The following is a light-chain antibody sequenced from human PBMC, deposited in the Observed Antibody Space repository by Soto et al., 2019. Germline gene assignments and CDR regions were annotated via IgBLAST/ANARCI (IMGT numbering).Light chain of an antibody. CDR1: TGTVTSGHY. CDR3: LLSYSGARV. V-gene: IGLV7-46*01. CDR2: NTS. J-gene: IGLJ3*02. Sequence: QAVVTQEPSLTVSPGGTVTLICGSSTGTVTSGHYPYWFHQKPGQAPRTLVYNTSDKHSWTPARFSGSLLGGKAALTLSGAQPEDGADFYCLLSYSGARVFGGGTKLTVL.